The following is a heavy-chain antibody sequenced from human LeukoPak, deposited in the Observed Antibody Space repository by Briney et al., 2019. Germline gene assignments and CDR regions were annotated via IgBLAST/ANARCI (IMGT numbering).Heavy chain of an antibody. Sequence: GESLKISCKGSGYSFPSYRIGWVRQMPGKGLEWMGVIYPTESETRYSPSFEGQVTISADRSINTAYLQWSSLKASDAAIYYCARRDGTGHWAFDYWGQGTLVTVSS. CDR3: ARRDGTGHWAFDY. V-gene: IGHV5-51*01. D-gene: IGHD2-8*02. J-gene: IGHJ4*02. CDR1: GYSFPSYR. CDR2: IYPTESET.